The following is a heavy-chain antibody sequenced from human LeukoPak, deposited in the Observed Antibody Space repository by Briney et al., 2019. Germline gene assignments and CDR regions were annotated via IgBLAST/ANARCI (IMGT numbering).Heavy chain of an antibody. CDR1: GGSFSGYY. Sequence: SETLSLTCAVYGGSFSGYYWSWIRQPPGKGLEWIGEINHSGSTNYNPSLKRRVTISVDTSKNQFSLKLSSVTAADTAVYYCARYSGSYYRRYFDYWGQGTLVTVSS. J-gene: IGHJ4*02. CDR2: INHSGST. D-gene: IGHD1-26*01. CDR3: ARYSGSYYRRYFDY. V-gene: IGHV4-34*01.